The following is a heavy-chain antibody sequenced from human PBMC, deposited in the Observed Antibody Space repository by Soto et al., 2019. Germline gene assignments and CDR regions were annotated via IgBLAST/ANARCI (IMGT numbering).Heavy chain of an antibody. CDR2: IYYSGST. CDR1: GGSISSYY. V-gene: IGHV4-59*01. CDR3: AGTMVRGVITARSVDY. Sequence: QVQLQESGPGLVKPSETLSLTCTVSGGSISSYYWSWIRQPPGKGLEWIGYIYYSGSTNYNPSLKSRVTISVDTSKNQFSLKLSSVTAADTAVYYCAGTMVRGVITARSVDYWGQGTLVTVSS. D-gene: IGHD3-10*01. J-gene: IGHJ4*02.